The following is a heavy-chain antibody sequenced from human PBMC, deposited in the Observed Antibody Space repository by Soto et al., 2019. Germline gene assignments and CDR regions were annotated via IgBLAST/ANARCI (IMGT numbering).Heavy chain of an antibody. CDR3: ARGVGYSDSSGYPFDY. D-gene: IGHD3-22*01. Sequence: ASVKVSCKASGDSLSTYYMHWARQAPGQGLEWMGIINPRSGKTNYPQKFQGRVTMTRDTSTTTVYMELSTLRSEDTAMYYCARGVGYSDSSGYPFDYWGQGTLVTVSS. CDR1: GDSLSTYY. V-gene: IGHV1-46*03. CDR2: INPRSGKT. J-gene: IGHJ4*02.